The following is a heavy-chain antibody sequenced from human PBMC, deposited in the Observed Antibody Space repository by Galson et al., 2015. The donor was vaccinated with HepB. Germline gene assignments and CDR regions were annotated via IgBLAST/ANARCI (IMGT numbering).Heavy chain of an antibody. CDR3: ARDGGRYSSSWYWFDP. D-gene: IGHD6-13*01. V-gene: IGHV3-21*01. Sequence: SLRLSCAASGFTFSSYSMNWVRQAPGKGLEWVSSISSSSSYIYYADSVKGRFTISRDNAKNSLYLQMNSLRAEDTAVYYCARDGGRYSSSWYWFDPWGQGTLVTVSS. J-gene: IGHJ5*02. CDR2: ISSSSSYI. CDR1: GFTFSSYS.